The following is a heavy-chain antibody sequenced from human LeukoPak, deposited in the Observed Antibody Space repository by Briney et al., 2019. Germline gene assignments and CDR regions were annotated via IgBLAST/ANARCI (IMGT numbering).Heavy chain of an antibody. CDR2: ISSSGSTI. V-gene: IGHV3-48*03. J-gene: IGHJ5*02. Sequence: PGGSLRLSCAASGFTFSSYEMNWVRQAPGKGLEWVSYISSSGSTIYYADSVKGRFTISRDNAKNSLYLQMNSLRAEDTAVYYCARGPAEEDTAMAKISWFDPWGQGTLVTVSS. CDR3: ARGPAEEDTAMAKISWFDP. CDR1: GFTFSSYE. D-gene: IGHD5-18*01.